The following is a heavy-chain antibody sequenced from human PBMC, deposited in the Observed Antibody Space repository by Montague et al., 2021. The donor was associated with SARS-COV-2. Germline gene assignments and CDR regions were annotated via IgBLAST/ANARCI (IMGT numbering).Heavy chain of an antibody. CDR3: ARGDFGVVIIPYYYYYMDV. V-gene: IGHV4-39*01. CDR1: GASISSSNSY. CDR2: IHYSGST. J-gene: IGHJ6*03. D-gene: IGHD3-3*01. Sequence: SETLSLTCTVSGASISSSNSYWGWIRQPPGKGLEWIATIHYSGSTYYXPSLKSRLTISVDTSKNQFSLKLSSVTAADTAVYYCARGDFGVVIIPYYYYYMDVWGKGTTVTVSS.